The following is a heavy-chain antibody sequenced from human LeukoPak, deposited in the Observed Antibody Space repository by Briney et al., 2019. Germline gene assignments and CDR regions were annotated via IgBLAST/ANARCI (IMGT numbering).Heavy chain of an antibody. Sequence: GESLKISCKGSGYSFNNYWIGWVRQMPGKGLEWMGVIYPGDSDTRYSPSFQGQVTISVDKSISTAYLQWSSLKASDTAIYYCARLNDYGYYFDYWGQGTLVTVST. J-gene: IGHJ4*02. CDR1: GYSFNNYW. CDR3: ARLNDYGYYFDY. D-gene: IGHD4-17*01. CDR2: IYPGDSDT. V-gene: IGHV5-51*01.